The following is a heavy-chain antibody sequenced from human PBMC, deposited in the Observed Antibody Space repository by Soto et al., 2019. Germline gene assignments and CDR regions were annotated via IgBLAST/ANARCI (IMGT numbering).Heavy chain of an antibody. D-gene: IGHD6-25*01. Sequence: QVQLVQSGAEVKEPGASVKVSCKASGYNFASNPMHWVRQITGQGLEWMGIIHPTDESPSYAQRFRGRITLTRDAPTHTDYKELRVLTSAGTAVYYCVKDRCGSGAFDYWGQGTLLTVSS. CDR2: IHPTDESP. CDR3: VKDRCGSGAFDY. V-gene: IGHV1-46*01. CDR1: GYNFASNP. J-gene: IGHJ4*02.